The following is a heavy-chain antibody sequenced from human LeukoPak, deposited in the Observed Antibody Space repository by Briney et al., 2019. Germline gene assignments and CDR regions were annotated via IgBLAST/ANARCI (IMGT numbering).Heavy chain of an antibody. CDR3: ARHEQWLVPVDY. CDR1: GNSISSGYY. CDR2: IYHSGST. Sequence: PSETLSLTXTVSGNSISSGYYWGWIRQPPGKGLEWIASIYHSGSTYYNPSLKSRVSISMDTSMNQFSLKLSSVTAADTAVYYCARHEQWLVPVDYWGQGTLVTVSP. V-gene: IGHV4-38-2*02. D-gene: IGHD6-19*01. J-gene: IGHJ4*02.